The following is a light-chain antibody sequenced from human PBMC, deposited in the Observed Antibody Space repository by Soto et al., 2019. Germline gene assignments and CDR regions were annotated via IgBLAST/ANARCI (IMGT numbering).Light chain of an antibody. CDR1: QSVSSNY. CDR2: ATS. Sequence: EIVLTQSPGTLSLSLGERATLSCRASQSVSSNYLACYQQKPGQAPRLLIYATSTRATGIPDRFSGSGSGTDFTLTISRLEPEDFAVYYCQQYGNSPRYSFGQGTKLEI. V-gene: IGKV3-20*01. J-gene: IGKJ2*03. CDR3: QQYGNSPRYS.